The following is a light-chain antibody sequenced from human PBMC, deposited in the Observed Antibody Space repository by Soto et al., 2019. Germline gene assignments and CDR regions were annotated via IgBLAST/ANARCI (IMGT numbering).Light chain of an antibody. CDR2: WAS. CDR1: QNVLFSSNNKNY. Sequence: IVMTQSPDSLAVSLGERATINCKSSQNVLFSSNNKNYLAWYQQKPGHPPRLLMYWASTRESGVPDRFSGSGSGTDFTLTISSLQAEDVAVYYCQQYYSTVRKSGQGTKVDIK. J-gene: IGKJ1*01. V-gene: IGKV4-1*01. CDR3: QQYYSTVRK.